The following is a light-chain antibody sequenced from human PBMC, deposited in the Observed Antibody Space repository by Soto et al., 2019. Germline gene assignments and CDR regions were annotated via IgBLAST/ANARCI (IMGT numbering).Light chain of an antibody. CDR1: SRDVGAYNF. Sequence: QSVLTQPASGSGAPGQSITISCTGTSRDVGAYNFVSWHQQHPGKTPKLMIYNVYDRPSGISYRLSGSKSGNTASLTLSGLQREDVADYSCSVYTVSRNYVFASGTQVTV. J-gene: IGLJ1*01. CDR2: NVY. V-gene: IGLV2-14*03. CDR3: SVYTVSRNYV.